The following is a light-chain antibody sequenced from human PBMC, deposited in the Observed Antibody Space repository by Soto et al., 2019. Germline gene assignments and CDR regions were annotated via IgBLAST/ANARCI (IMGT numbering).Light chain of an antibody. V-gene: IGKV3-20*01. J-gene: IGKJ1*01. CDR1: HGVSRN. CDR3: QQYGSSPWT. CDR2: GAS. Sequence: ETVLTQSPGTLSLSLVEWATLSCRASHGVSRNLAWYQQKPGQAPRLLIYGASSRATGIPDRFSGSGSGTDFTLTISRLEPEDFAVYYCQQYGSSPWTFGQGTKVDIK.